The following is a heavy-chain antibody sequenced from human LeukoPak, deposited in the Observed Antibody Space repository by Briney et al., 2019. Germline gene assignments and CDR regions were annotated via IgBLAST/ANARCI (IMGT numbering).Heavy chain of an antibody. J-gene: IGHJ6*03. CDR3: ANHYCSGGSCYNRYYYYYMDV. Sequence: SVKVSCKASGGTFSSYTISWVRQAPGQGLEWMGRIIPILGIANNAQKFQGRVTITADKSTSTAYMELSSLRSEDTAVYYCANHYCSGGSCYNRYYYYYMDVWGKGTTVTVSS. CDR2: IIPILGIA. V-gene: IGHV1-69*02. D-gene: IGHD2-15*01. CDR1: GGTFSSYT.